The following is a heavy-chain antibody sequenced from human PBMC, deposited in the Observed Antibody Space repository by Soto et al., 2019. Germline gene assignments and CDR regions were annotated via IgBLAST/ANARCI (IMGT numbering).Heavy chain of an antibody. CDR1: GYTFTSYD. D-gene: IGHD6-13*01. J-gene: IGHJ6*02. Sequence: ASVKVSCKASGYTFTSYDINWVRQATGQGLEWMGWMNPNSGNTGYAQKFQGRVTMTRNTSISTAYMELSSLRSEDTAVYYCARGSSSSWYYYYYYGMDVWGQGATVTVSS. CDR3: ARGSSSSWYYYYYYGMDV. V-gene: IGHV1-8*01. CDR2: MNPNSGNT.